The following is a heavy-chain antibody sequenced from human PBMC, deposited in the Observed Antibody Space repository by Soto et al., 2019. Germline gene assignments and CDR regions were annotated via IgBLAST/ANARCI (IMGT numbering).Heavy chain of an antibody. J-gene: IGHJ1*01. CDR1: VGIFSSYA. CDR3: ARAQGGSWFRAFQH. D-gene: IGHD6-13*01. Sequence: QVQLVQSGAEVKKPGSSVKVSCKASVGIFSSYAIIWVRQAPGQGLELMGGIIPIFGTANYAQKFQGRVTITADASTKTDKMELSSLRAEDTAVYYCARAQGGSWFRAFQHWGQGTLVTVSS. V-gene: IGHV1-69*12. CDR2: IIPIFGTA.